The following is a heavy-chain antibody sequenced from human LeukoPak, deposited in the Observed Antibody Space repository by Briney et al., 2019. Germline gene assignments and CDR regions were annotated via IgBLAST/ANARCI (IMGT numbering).Heavy chain of an antibody. J-gene: IGHJ4*02. Sequence: SETLSLTCTVSADSISGHYWSWVRQPPGKGLEWIGYIYHSGSTNYNPSLKSRVTISADTSKKQFSLKLSSVTAADTAVYYCARLSLHCSGGSCYRGAFDSWGQGTLVTVSS. V-gene: IGHV4-59*08. CDR1: ADSISGHY. D-gene: IGHD2-15*01. CDR3: ARLSLHCSGGSCYRGAFDS. CDR2: IYHSGST.